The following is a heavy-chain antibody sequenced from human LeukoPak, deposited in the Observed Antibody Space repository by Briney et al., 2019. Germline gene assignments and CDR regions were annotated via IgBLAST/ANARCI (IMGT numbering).Heavy chain of an antibody. CDR1: GFTFSSYW. D-gene: IGHD6-19*01. CDR3: ARVGYSSGWYSGYLDY. CDR2: INSDGSST. V-gene: IGHV3-74*01. J-gene: IGHJ4*02. Sequence: GGSLRLSCAASGFTFSSYWMHWVRQAPGKGLVWVSRINSDGSSTSYADSVKGRFTISRDNAKNTLYLQMNSLRAEDTAVYYCARVGYSSGWYSGYLDYWGQGTLVTVSS.